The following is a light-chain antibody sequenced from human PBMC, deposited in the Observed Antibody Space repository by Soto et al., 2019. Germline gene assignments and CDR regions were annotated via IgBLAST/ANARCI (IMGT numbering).Light chain of an antibody. V-gene: IGLV2-14*01. CDR3: GTWDSSLSAYV. CDR1: SSDAGAYKF. J-gene: IGLJ1*01. CDR2: EAS. Sequence: QSALTQPASVSGSPGQSITISCTGTSSDAGAYKFVSWFQQHPGKAPKLMMYEASYRPSGIPDRFSGSKSGTSATLGITGLQTGDEADYYCGTWDSSLSAYVFGTGTKVTVL.